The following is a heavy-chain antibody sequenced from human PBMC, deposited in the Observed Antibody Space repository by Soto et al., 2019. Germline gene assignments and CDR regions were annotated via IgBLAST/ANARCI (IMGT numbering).Heavy chain of an antibody. D-gene: IGHD5-18*01. Sequence: PGGSLRLSCAASGFTVSSKYMSWVRQAPGKGLEWVSVIYSGDSTYYADSVKGRFTISRDNSKNTLYLQMNSLRAEDTAVYYCARSDGYPFDYWGQGTLVTVSS. CDR3: ARSDGYPFDY. CDR2: IYSGDST. V-gene: IGHV3-53*01. J-gene: IGHJ4*02. CDR1: GFTVSSKY.